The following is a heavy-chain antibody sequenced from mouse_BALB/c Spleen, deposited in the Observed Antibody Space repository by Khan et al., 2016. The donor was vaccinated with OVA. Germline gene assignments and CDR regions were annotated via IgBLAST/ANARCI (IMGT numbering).Heavy chain of an antibody. V-gene: IGHV1S135*01. D-gene: IGHD1-1*01. CDR3: ARHGSTSGFGY. CDR2: IDPFNGGT. Sequence: VQLQQSGPELMKPGASVKISCKASGYSFTTYYIHWMKQSHGKTLEWIGYIDPFNGGTTYNQKFKGKATLTVAKSSSTAYMLTSSLTSEDSAIYYCARHGSTSGFGYWGQGTLVTVSA. CDR1: GYSFTTYY. J-gene: IGHJ3*02.